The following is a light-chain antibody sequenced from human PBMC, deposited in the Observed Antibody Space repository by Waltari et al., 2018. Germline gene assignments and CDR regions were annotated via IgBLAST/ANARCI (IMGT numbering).Light chain of an antibody. CDR2: DAS. CDR1: QDITNY. Sequence: DIQMTQFPSSLSAAVGDRVTIACHASQDITNYLNWYQQTIGRAPKLLIYDASNLETGVSSRFSVSGSGTNFTFVISSLQPEDIATYYCQQSDGLPRTFGQGTQVEIK. V-gene: IGKV1-33*01. J-gene: IGKJ2*01. CDR3: QQSDGLPRT.